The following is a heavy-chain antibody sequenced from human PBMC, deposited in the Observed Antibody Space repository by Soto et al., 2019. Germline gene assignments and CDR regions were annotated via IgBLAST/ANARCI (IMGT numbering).Heavy chain of an antibody. J-gene: IGHJ6*03. CDR2: IIPILGIA. Sequence: QVQLVQSGAEVKKPGSSVKVSCKASGGTFSSYPISWVRQAPGQGLEWMGRIIPILGIANYAQKFQGRVTITADKSTSTAYMELGSLRSEDTAVYYCARGGDTAMAHYYYYIDVWGKGTTVTVSS. D-gene: IGHD5-18*01. V-gene: IGHV1-69*02. CDR1: GGTFSSYP. CDR3: ARGGDTAMAHYYYYIDV.